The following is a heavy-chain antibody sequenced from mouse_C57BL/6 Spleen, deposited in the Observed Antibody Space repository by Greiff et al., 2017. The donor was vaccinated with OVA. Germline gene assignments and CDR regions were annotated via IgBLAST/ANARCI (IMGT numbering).Heavy chain of an antibody. CDR3: ARGITTVVAPYFDD. V-gene: IGHV1-80*01. D-gene: IGHD1-1*01. J-gene: IGHJ2*01. CDR1: GYAFSSYW. Sequence: VQLQQSGAELVKPGASVKISCKASGYAFSSYWMNWVKQRPGKGLEWIGQIYPGDGDTNYNGKFKGKATLTADKSSSTAYMQLSSLTSEDSAVYFCARGITTVVAPYFDDWGKGTTLTVSS. CDR2: IYPGDGDT.